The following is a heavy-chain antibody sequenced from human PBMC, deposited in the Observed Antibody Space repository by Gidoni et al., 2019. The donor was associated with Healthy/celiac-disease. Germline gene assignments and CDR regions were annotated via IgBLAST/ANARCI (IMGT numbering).Heavy chain of an antibody. D-gene: IGHD3-3*01. CDR1: GLTFSSYA. Sequence: EVQRLESGGGLVQPGGSRRRSGGACGLTFSSYAMSWVRQAPGKGLEWFSAISGSGGSTYYADSVKGRFTISRDNSKNTLYLQMNSLSAEDTAVYYCANGLDFWSGWGYWGQGTLVTVSS. CDR3: ANGLDFWSGWGY. V-gene: IGHV3-23*01. J-gene: IGHJ4*02. CDR2: ISGSGGST.